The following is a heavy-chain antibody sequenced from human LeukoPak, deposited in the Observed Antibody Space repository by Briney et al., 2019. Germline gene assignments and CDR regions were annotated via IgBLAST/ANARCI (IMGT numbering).Heavy chain of an antibody. V-gene: IGHV4-4*07. CDR3: ARELGGVRLVDY. CDR1: GGSISSYY. Sequence: SETLSLTCTVSGGSISSYYGSWLRQPAGKGLEWIGRIYTSGSTNYNPSLKSRVTISIDKSKNPFSLKLSSVTAADTAVHYCARELGGVRLVDYWGQGTLVTVSS. CDR2: IYTSGST. J-gene: IGHJ4*02. D-gene: IGHD2-8*02.